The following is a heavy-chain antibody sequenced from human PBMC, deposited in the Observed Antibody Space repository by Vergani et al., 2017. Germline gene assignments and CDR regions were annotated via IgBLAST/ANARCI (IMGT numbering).Heavy chain of an antibody. CDR1: GFTFSSYD. J-gene: IGHJ6*03. D-gene: IGHD6-13*01. Sequence: EVQLVESGGGLVQPGGSLRLSCAASGFTFSSYDMHWVRQATGKGLEWVSAIGTARDTYYPGSVKGRFTISRENAKNSLYLQMNSLRAGDTAVYYCARQSIAAAGTYYYYMDVWGKGTTVTVSS. V-gene: IGHV3-13*01. CDR3: ARQSIAAAGTYYYYMDV. CDR2: IGTARDT.